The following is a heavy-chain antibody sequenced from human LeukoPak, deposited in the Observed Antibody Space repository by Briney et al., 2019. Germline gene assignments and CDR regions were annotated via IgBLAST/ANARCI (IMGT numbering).Heavy chain of an antibody. D-gene: IGHD6-13*01. V-gene: IGHV4-59*08. CDR3: ARLPRGAAAGDFDY. CDR2: IYYSGST. CDR1: DGSISSYY. J-gene: IGHJ4*02. Sequence: SETLSLTCTVSDGSISSYYWSWIRQPPGKGLEWIGYIYYSGSTNYNPSLKSRVTISVDTSKNQFSLKLSSVTAADTAVYYCARLPRGAAAGDFDYWGQGTLVTVSS.